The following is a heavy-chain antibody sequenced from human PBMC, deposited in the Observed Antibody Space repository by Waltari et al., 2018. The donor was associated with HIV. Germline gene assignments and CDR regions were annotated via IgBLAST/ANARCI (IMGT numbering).Heavy chain of an antibody. CDR3: ARRSCSSTSCYARARGGMDV. J-gene: IGHJ6*02. CDR2: INQSGST. CDR1: GGSFSGYY. D-gene: IGHD2-2*01. V-gene: IGHV4-34*01. Sequence: QVQLQQWGAGLLKPSETLSLTCAVYGGSFSGYYWSWIRQPPGKGLEWIGEINQSGSTTYNPSLKSRVTISVDTAKNQFSLKLSSVTAADTAVYYCARRSCSSTSCYARARGGMDVWGQGTTVTVSS.